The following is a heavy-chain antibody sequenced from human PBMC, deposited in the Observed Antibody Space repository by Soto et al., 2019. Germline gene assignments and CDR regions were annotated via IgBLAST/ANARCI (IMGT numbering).Heavy chain of an antibody. J-gene: IGHJ4*02. CDR2: ISHSGST. Sequence: QLQLQELGPGLVKPSETLSLTCNVSGASTDSTIHYWAWIRQSPGKGLEWIGSISHSGSTHYNPSLKSRITISADKSKNQFSLTLTTVTPADTAVYFCARHMDYNILTGYFDWGQGTLVTVS. D-gene: IGHD3-9*01. V-gene: IGHV4-39*01. CDR3: ARHMDYNILTGYFD. CDR1: GASTDSTIHY.